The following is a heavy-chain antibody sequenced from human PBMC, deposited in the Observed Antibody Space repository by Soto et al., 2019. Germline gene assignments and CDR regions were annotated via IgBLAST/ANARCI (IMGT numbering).Heavy chain of an antibody. CDR1: GGTFSSYA. D-gene: IGHD6-13*01. J-gene: IGHJ4*02. Sequence: SVKVSCKASGGTFSSYAISWVRQAPGQGLEWMGGIIPIFGTANYAQKFRGRVTITADESTSTAYMELSSLRSEDTAVYYCARARVTGYSSSWHFDYWGQGTLVTVSS. V-gene: IGHV1-69*13. CDR3: ARARVTGYSSSWHFDY. CDR2: IIPIFGTA.